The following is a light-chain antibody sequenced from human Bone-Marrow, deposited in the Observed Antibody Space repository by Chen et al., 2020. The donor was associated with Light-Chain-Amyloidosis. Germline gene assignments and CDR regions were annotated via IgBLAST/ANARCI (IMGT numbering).Light chain of an antibody. Sequence: EIVLTQYPGTLYLSPGEGANLSCRASQTISSNYLTWYQQKFGQAPRLLIYGSSSRATGIPDRFTGSGSGTDFTLTINRLEPEDFAMYYCQQYGTSPLTFGGGIKVEIK. CDR1: QTISSNY. CDR2: GSS. J-gene: IGKJ4*01. V-gene: IGKV3-20*01. CDR3: QQYGTSPLT.